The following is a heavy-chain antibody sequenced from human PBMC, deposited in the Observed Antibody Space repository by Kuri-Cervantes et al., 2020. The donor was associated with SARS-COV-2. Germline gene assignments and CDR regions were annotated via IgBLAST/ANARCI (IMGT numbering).Heavy chain of an antibody. CDR2: IYHSGST. J-gene: IGHJ4*02. CDR3: ARVRVGSSRPVDY. Sequence: LRLSCAVSGGSISSGGYFWSWIRQPPGKGLEWIGYIYHSGSTYYNPSLKSRVTISVDRSKNQFSLKLRSVTAADTAVYYCARVRVGSSRPVDYWGQGTLVTVSS. D-gene: IGHD6-13*01. CDR1: GGSISSGGYF. V-gene: IGHV4-30-2*01.